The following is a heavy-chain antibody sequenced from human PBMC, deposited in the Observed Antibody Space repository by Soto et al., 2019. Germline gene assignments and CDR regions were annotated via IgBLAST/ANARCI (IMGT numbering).Heavy chain of an antibody. CDR1: GFTFSSYG. CDR2: IWYDGSNK. J-gene: IGHJ3*02. CDR3: ASIITMVRGVITKDAFDI. Sequence: GGSLRLSCAASGFTFSSYGMHWVRQAPGKGLEWVAVIWYDGSNKYYADSVKGRFTISRDNSKNTLYLQMNSLRAEDTAVYYCASIITMVRGVITKDAFDIWGQGTMVTVSS. D-gene: IGHD3-10*01. V-gene: IGHV3-33*01.